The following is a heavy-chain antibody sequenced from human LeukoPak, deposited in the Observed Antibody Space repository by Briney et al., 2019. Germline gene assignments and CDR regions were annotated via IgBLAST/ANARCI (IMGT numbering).Heavy chain of an antibody. J-gene: IGHJ4*02. CDR3: ASKTSYDSSGYYGDY. D-gene: IGHD3-22*01. Sequence: KSGGSLRLSCAASGFTFSDYYMSWIRQAPGKGLEWVSYISSSGSTIYYADSVKGRFTISRDNAKNSLYLQMNSLRAEDTAVYYCASKTSYDSSGYYGDYWGQGTLVTVSS. CDR2: ISSSGSTI. CDR1: GFTFSDYY. V-gene: IGHV3-11*01.